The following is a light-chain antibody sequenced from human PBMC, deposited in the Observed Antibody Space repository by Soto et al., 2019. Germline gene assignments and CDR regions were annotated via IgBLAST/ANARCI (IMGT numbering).Light chain of an antibody. V-gene: IGKV3-15*01. Sequence: IVMTQSPSTLSVSPGERATLSCRASQSVGTKLAWYQQTRGQAPRLLIYGASNRATGVPARFSSSVSGTEFTLTISSLQSEDFAVYYCQLYGSSRQTFGGGTKVDI. J-gene: IGKJ4*01. CDR3: QLYGSSRQT. CDR1: QSVGTK. CDR2: GAS.